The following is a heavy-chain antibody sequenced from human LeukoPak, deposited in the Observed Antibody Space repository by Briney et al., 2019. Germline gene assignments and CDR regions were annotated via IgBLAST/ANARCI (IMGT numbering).Heavy chain of an antibody. CDR1: GFTFSNYA. J-gene: IGHJ4*02. CDR2: ISGGGGTT. D-gene: IGHD3-22*01. V-gene: IGHV3-23*01. CDR3: AKDRVYYFDSSGYSCDY. Sequence: GGSLRLSCAASGFTFSNYAMSWVRQAPGKGLERVSGISGGGGTTYYADSVKGRFTISRDNSKNTLYLQMHSLRAEDTAVYYCAKDRVYYFDSSGYSCDYWGQGSLVTVSS.